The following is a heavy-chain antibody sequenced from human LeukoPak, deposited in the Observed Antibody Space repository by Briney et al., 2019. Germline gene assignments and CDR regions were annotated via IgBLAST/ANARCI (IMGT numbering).Heavy chain of an antibody. CDR2: IYSGGST. CDR1: GFTVSSNY. D-gene: IGHD6-19*01. J-gene: IGHJ4*02. CDR3: AKDYGSSGWTLGY. Sequence: GGSLRLSCAASGFTVSSNYMSWVRQAPGKGLEWVSVIYSGGSTYYADSVKGRFTISRDNSKNTLYLQMNSLRAEDTAVYYCAKDYGSSGWTLGYWGQGTLVTVSS. V-gene: IGHV3-53*01.